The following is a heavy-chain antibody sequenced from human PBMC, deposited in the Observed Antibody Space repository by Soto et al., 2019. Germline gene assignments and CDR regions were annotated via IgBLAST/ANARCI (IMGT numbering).Heavy chain of an antibody. Sequence: SSETLSLTCTVSGGSISSYYWSWIRQPPGKGLEWIGYIYYSGSTNYNPSLKSRVTISVDTSKNQFSLKLSSVTAADTAVYYCARAEYSGYDSLYYFDYWGQGTLVTVSS. D-gene: IGHD5-12*01. CDR3: ARAEYSGYDSLYYFDY. J-gene: IGHJ4*02. V-gene: IGHV4-59*01. CDR1: GGSISSYY. CDR2: IYYSGST.